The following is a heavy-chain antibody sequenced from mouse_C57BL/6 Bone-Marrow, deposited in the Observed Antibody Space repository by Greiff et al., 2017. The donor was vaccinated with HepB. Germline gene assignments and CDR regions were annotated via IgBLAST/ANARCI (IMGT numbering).Heavy chain of an antibody. D-gene: IGHD1-1*01. J-gene: IGHJ1*03. CDR1: GYSFTGYY. Sequence: EVHLVESGPELVKPGASVKISCKASGYSFTGYYMHWVKQSHGNILDWIGYIYPYNGVSSYNQKFKGKATLTVDKSSSTAYMELRSLTSEDSAVYYCARYAYYGSRYWYFDVWGTGTTVTVSS. V-gene: IGHV1-31*01. CDR3: ARYAYYGSRYWYFDV. CDR2: IYPYNGVS.